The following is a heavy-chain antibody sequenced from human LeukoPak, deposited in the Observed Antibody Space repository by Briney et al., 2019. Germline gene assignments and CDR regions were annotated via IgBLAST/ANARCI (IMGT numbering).Heavy chain of an antibody. CDR3: ARDLAGHCSSTSCYPGPFDY. J-gene: IGHJ4*02. V-gene: IGHV1-46*01. D-gene: IGHD2-2*01. Sequence: ASVKVSCKASGYTFTSYYMHWVRQAPGQGLEWMGIINPSGGSTSYAQKLQGRVTMTRDTSTSTVYMELSSLRSEDTAVYYCARDLAGHCSSTSCYPGPFDYWGQGTLVTVSS. CDR2: INPSGGST. CDR1: GYTFTSYY.